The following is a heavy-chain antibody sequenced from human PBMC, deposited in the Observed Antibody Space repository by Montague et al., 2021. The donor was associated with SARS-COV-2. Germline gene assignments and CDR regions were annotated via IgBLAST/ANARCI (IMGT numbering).Heavy chain of an antibody. CDR3: ERAFYAILTGYSEWGIDF. V-gene: IGHV2-70*11. CDR1: GFSLSTSGMC. Sequence: PALVKPTQTLTLTCTFSGFSLSTSGMCVSWIRQPPGKALEWLARIDWDDDKYYSTPLKTRLTISKDTSKNQVVLTMTNMDPVDTATYYCERAFYAILTGYSEWGIDFWGQGTPVTVSP. D-gene: IGHD3-9*01. J-gene: IGHJ4*03. CDR2: IDWDDDK.